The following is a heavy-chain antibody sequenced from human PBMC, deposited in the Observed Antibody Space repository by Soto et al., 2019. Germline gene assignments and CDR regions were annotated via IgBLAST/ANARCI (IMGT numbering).Heavy chain of an antibody. V-gene: IGHV3-48*02. CDR1: GFTFRSYS. J-gene: IGHJ4*02. D-gene: IGHD3-22*01. CDR3: ARASDSSGYYPYYFDY. CDR2: ISSRSSTI. Sequence: PGESLRHSCAASGFTFRSYSMNWFRQAPGKGLEWVSYISSRSSTIYYADSVKGRFTISSDNAKNSLYLQMNSLRDEDTAVYYCARASDSSGYYPYYFDYWGQGTLVTVSS.